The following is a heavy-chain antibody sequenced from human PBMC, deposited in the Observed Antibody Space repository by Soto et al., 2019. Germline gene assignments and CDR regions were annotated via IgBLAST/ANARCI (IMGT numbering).Heavy chain of an antibody. CDR3: AKEGLARGFDY. CDR1: GFTFSNYA. V-gene: IGHV3-23*01. CDR2: ISGGGDNT. Sequence: EVQLLDSGGGLVQPGGSLRLACEASGFTFSNYAMNWVRQAPGKGLEWVLGISGGGDNTYYADSVKGRFTISRDNSKNTVFLQMNSLRDEDTAVYYCAKEGLARGFDYWGQGTLVTVSS. J-gene: IGHJ4*02.